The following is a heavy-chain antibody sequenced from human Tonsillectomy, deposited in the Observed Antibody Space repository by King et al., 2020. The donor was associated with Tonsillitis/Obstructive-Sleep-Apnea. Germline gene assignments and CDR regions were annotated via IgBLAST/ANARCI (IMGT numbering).Heavy chain of an antibody. CDR3: AREEDIVGVPAARRGGWFDP. CDR2: INHSGST. CDR1: GGSFSGYY. V-gene: IGHV4-34*01. D-gene: IGHD2-2*01. Sequence: QVQLQQWGAGLLKPSETLSLTCAVYGGSFSGYYWSWIRQPPGKGLEWIGEINHSGSTNYNPSLKSRVTITEDTSKNQFSLKLSSVTAADTAVYYCAREEDIVGVPAARRGGWFDPWGQGTLVTVSS. J-gene: IGHJ5*02.